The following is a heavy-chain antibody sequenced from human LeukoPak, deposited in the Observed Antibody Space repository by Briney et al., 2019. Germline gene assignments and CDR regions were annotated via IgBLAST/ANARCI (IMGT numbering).Heavy chain of an antibody. Sequence: GGSLRLSCAASGFTFSSYEMNWVRQAPGKGLEWPSYISSSGSTIYYADSVKGRFTISRDNAKDSLYLQMNSLRAEDTAVYYCARGRHYFGSGTFNYFDPWGQGILVTVSS. J-gene: IGHJ5*02. CDR2: ISSSGSTI. D-gene: IGHD3-10*01. CDR1: GFTFSSYE. CDR3: ARGRHYFGSGTFNYFDP. V-gene: IGHV3-48*03.